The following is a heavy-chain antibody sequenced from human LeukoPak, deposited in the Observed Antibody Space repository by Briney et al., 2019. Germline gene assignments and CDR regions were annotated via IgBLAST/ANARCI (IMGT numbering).Heavy chain of an antibody. CDR2: ISYDGSNK. CDR3: ASNRRGGDYYGSPYYYDY. D-gene: IGHD3-10*01. J-gene: IGHJ4*02. V-gene: IGHV3-30*03. CDR1: GFTFSSYG. Sequence: GRSLRLSCAASGFTFSSYGMHWVRQAPGKGLEWVAVISYDGSNKYYADSVKGRFTISRDNSKNTLYLQMNSLRAEDTAVYYCASNRRGGDYYGSPYYYDYWGQGTLVTVSS.